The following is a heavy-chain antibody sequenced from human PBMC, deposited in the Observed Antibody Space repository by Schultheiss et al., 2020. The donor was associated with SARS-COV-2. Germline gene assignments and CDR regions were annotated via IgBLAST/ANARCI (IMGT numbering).Heavy chain of an antibody. Sequence: GGSLRLSCAASGFTFSSYAMSWVRQAPGKGLEWVSAISGSGGSTYYADSVKGRFTMSRDYSKNTLYLQMNSLRAEDTAMYYCARDRTAESPAGDYWGQGTMVTVSS. D-gene: IGHD1-14*01. CDR3: ARDRTAESPAGDY. CDR2: ISGSGGST. J-gene: IGHJ4*02. CDR1: GFTFSSYA. V-gene: IGHV3-23*01.